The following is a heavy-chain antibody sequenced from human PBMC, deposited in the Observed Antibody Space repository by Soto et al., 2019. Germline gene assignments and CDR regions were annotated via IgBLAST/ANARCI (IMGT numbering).Heavy chain of an antibody. J-gene: IGHJ5*02. D-gene: IGHD1-1*01. Sequence: PSETLSLTGTVSGASISGFYWSWIRKSAGKGLEWIGRIYATGTTDYNPSLKSRVMMSVDTSKKQFSLKLRSVTAADTAVYYCVRDGTKTLRDWFDPWGQGISVTVSS. CDR1: GASISGFY. CDR3: VRDGTKTLRDWFDP. V-gene: IGHV4-4*07. CDR2: IYATGTT.